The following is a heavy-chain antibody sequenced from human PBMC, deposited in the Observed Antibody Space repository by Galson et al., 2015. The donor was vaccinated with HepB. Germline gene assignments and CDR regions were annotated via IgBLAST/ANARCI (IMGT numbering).Heavy chain of an antibody. CDR2: IYWNDDK. D-gene: IGHD3-22*01. CDR3: AHRLYYYDSSGYYRNFDY. J-gene: IGHJ4*02. CDR1: GFSLSTSGVG. V-gene: IGHV2-5*01. Sequence: PALVKPTQTLTLTCTFSGFSLSTSGVGVGWIRQPPGKALEWLALIYWNDDKRYSPSLKSRLTITKDTSKNQVVLTMTNMDPVDTATYYCAHRLYYYDSSGYYRNFDYWGQGTLVTVPS.